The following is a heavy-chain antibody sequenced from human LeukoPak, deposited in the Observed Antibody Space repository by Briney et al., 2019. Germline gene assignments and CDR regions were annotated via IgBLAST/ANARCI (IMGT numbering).Heavy chain of an antibody. J-gene: IGHJ3*02. CDR2: INSDGSST. V-gene: IGHV3-74*01. Sequence: GGSLRLSCAASGFTFSSYWMHWVRQAPGKGLVWVSRINSDGSSTSYADSVKGRFTISRDNAKNTLYLQMNSLRAEDTAVYNCAREGVYVPEEAFDIWGQGTMVTVSS. CDR3: AREGVYVPEEAFDI. D-gene: IGHD5/OR15-5a*01. CDR1: GFTFSSYW.